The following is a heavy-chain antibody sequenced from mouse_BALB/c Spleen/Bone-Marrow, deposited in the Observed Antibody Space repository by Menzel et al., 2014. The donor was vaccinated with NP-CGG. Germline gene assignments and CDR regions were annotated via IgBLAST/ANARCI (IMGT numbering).Heavy chain of an antibody. Sequence: VQLQQSGDELVKPGASVKLSCKASGFTFTSYWIHWVKQRPGQGPEWIGEINPSNGRTNYNEKFKSKATLTEDKSSRTAYMQLSGVTSEDSAVYDCARDGNYRYAMDYWGQGTSVTVSS. V-gene: IGHV1S81*02. CDR2: INPSNGRT. CDR1: GFTFTSYW. CDR3: ARDGNYRYAMDY. J-gene: IGHJ4*01. D-gene: IGHD2-1*01.